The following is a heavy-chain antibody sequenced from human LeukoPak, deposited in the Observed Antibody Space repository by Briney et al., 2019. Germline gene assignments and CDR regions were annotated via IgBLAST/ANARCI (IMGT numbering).Heavy chain of an antibody. CDR3: AKDMGDSGSPGLGMDV. D-gene: IGHD3-10*01. CDR1: GFTFSSYA. Sequence: GGSLRLSCAASGFTFSSYAMSWVRQAPGQGLEWVSAISGSGGSTYYADSVRGRFTISRDNSKNTLYLQMNSLRAEDTAVYYCAKDMGDSGSPGLGMDVWGQGTTVAVSS. J-gene: IGHJ6*02. CDR2: ISGSGGST. V-gene: IGHV3-23*01.